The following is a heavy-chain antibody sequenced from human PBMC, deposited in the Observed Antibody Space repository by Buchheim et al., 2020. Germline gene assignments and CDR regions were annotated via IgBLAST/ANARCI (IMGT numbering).Heavy chain of an antibody. CDR1: GGSFSGYY. D-gene: IGHD6-6*01. CDR2: INHSGST. CDR3: ARVDSSSTQYYYYGMDV. V-gene: IGHV4-34*01. Sequence: QVQLQQWGAGLLKPSETLSLTCAVYGGSFSGYYWSWIRQPPGKGLEWIGEINHSGSTNYNPSLKSRVTISVDTSKNQFSPKLSSVTAADTAVYYCARVDSSSTQYYYYGMDVWGQGTT. J-gene: IGHJ6*02.